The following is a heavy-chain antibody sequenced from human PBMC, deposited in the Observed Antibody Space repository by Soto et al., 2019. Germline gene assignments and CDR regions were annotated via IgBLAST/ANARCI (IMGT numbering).Heavy chain of an antibody. D-gene: IGHD6-19*01. Sequence: SETLSLTCTVSGGSISSSSYYWGWIRQPPGKGLEWIGSIYYSGSTYYNPSLKSRVTISVDTSKNQFSLKLSSVTAADTAVYYCARRPVIAVAGNGIDYWGQGTLVTVSS. CDR3: ARRPVIAVAGNGIDY. J-gene: IGHJ4*02. V-gene: IGHV4-39*01. CDR2: IYYSGST. CDR1: GGSISSSSYY.